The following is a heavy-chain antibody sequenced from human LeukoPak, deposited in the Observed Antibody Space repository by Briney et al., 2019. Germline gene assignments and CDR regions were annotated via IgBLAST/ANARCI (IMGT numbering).Heavy chain of an antibody. CDR3: ARDLAGYGGAFDI. CDR1: GFTFTPYA. D-gene: IGHD5-12*01. V-gene: IGHV3-30-3*01. CDR2: ISYDGNNK. J-gene: IGHJ3*02. Sequence: SGGSLRLSCAASGFTFTPYAMSWVRQAPGKGLEWVAVISYDGNNKYYADSVKGRFTISRDNSKSSLHLQMNSLRAEDTAVYYCARDLAGYGGAFDIWGQGTMVTV.